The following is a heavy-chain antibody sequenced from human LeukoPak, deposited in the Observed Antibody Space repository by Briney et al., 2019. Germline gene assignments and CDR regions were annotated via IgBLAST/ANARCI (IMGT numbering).Heavy chain of an antibody. V-gene: IGHV3-21*01. Sequence: GGSLRLSCAASGVTFSSYSMNWVRQAPGKGLEWVAFISSSSAYISYADSVKGRFTISRDNAKNSLYLQMNNLRAEDTAVYYCAKKMDDAFDIWGQGTMVTVSS. CDR1: GVTFSSYS. J-gene: IGHJ3*02. CDR2: ISSSSAYI. D-gene: IGHD5-24*01. CDR3: AKKMDDAFDI.